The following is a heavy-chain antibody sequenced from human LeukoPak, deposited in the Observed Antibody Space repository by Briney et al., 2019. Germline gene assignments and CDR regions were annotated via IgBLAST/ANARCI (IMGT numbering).Heavy chain of an antibody. V-gene: IGHV4-4*07. CDR2: ISTTGNT. D-gene: IGHD6-13*01. Sequence: SETLSLTCTVSGGSISSYYWSWIRQLPGKGLEWIGRISTTGNTNYNPSLKSRVTMSVDTSKNQFSLRLSSVTAADTAVYYCAREGVISSRGLDYWGQGTLVTVSS. CDR3: AREGVISSRGLDY. J-gene: IGHJ4*02. CDR1: GGSISSYY.